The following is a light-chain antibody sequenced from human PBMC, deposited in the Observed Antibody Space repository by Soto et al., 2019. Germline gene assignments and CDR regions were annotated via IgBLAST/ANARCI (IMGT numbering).Light chain of an antibody. CDR1: QTISGW. Sequence: DIQMTQSPSTLSGSVGDRVTITGRASQTISGWLAWYQQTPGKAPKLLIYKASTLKSGVPSRFRGRGSGTEFTLTISRLQPDDFETYYCQHYNSYSEAFGQGTKVDIK. V-gene: IGKV1-5*03. J-gene: IGKJ1*01. CDR2: KAS. CDR3: QHYNSYSEA.